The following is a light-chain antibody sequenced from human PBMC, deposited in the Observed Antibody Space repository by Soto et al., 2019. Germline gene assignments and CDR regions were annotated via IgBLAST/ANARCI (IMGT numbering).Light chain of an antibody. CDR2: HDN. Sequence: SYELTQPPSVSVSPGQTATITCSGDKLGEKYVCWYQQKPGQSPVLIIYHDNERTSGIPERFAGSNSGNTATLTISETQALDEADYYCEAWDSRLVVFGGGTKLTVL. CDR1: KLGEKY. J-gene: IGLJ2*01. V-gene: IGLV3-1*01. CDR3: EAWDSRLVV.